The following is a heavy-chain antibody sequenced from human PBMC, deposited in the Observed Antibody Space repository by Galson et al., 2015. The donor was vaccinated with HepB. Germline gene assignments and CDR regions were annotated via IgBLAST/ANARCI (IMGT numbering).Heavy chain of an antibody. J-gene: IGHJ6*02. D-gene: IGHD3-10*01. V-gene: IGHV3-30*03. CDR1: GFTFSGYW. Sequence: SLRLSCAAAGFTFSGYWMAWVRQAPGKGLEWVALISHDGPNKYNADSLKGRFTISRDNSKNTVYLKMKSLRVEDTAIYYCARVRGQLSWRVYYHSLDVWGRGTTVTVSS. CDR3: ARVRGQLSWRVYYHSLDV. CDR2: ISHDGPNK.